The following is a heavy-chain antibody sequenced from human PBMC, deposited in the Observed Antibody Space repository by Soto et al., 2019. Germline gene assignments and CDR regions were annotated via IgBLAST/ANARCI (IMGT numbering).Heavy chain of an antibody. J-gene: IGHJ4*02. CDR1: EFTFTSYA. CDR2: ISGSDGST. Sequence: GGSLRLSCAASEFTFTSYAMSWVRQAPGKGLEWVSGISGSDGSTYYADSVKGRFTISRDNSKNTLYLQMNSLRAEDTAVYYCASGLPVGSTTHIFAYWGQGTLVTVSS. V-gene: IGHV3-23*01. CDR3: ASGLPVGSTTHIFAY. D-gene: IGHD1-26*01.